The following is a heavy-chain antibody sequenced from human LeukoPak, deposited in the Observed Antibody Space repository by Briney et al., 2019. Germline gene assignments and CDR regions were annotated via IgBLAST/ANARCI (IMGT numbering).Heavy chain of an antibody. Sequence: ASGTVSCKASGYSFTNYYLHWVRQAPGQGFEWMGIINPGGCSTTYAQKFQGRVTMTSDTSTSTVYMELSSLRSEDTAVYYCARGGFTTMVRGVIITLDAFDIWGQGTMVTVSP. CDR3: ARGGFTTMVRGVIITLDAFDI. V-gene: IGHV1-46*01. D-gene: IGHD3-10*01. J-gene: IGHJ3*02. CDR2: INPGGCST. CDR1: GYSFTNYY.